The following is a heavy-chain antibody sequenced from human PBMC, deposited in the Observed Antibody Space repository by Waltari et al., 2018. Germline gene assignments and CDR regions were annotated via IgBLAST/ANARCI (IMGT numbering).Heavy chain of an antibody. CDR3: ARDRGRGLYLDS. Sequence: QLQLQESGPGLVKPSGTLSLTCHVSGDSMSDTYWWNWVRQSPGKGLEWIVQVYRTGKTNYNPSFASRVTVSLDTSTNQFSLKLSSATAADTAVYFCARDRGRGLYLDSWGQGTLVTVSP. CDR2: VYRTGKT. J-gene: IGHJ4*02. V-gene: IGHV4-4*02. D-gene: IGHD2-15*01. CDR1: GDSMSDTYW.